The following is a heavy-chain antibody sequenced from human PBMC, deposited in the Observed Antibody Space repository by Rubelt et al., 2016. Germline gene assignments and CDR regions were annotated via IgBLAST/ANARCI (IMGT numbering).Heavy chain of an antibody. CDR3: AKDRSLGAGRQQLVLAVIDY. CDR2: IYSGGST. J-gene: IGHJ4*02. V-gene: IGHV3-66*01. Sequence: EWVSVIYSGGSTYYADSVKGRFTISRDNSKNTLYLQMNSLRAEDTAVYYCAKDRSLGAGRQQLVLAVIDYWGQGTLVTVSS. D-gene: IGHD6-13*01.